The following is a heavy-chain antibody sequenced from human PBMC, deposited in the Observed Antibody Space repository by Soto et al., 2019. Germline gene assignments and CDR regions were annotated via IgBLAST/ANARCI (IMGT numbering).Heavy chain of an antibody. CDR1: GYSFTSYW. V-gene: IGHV5-10-1*01. CDR3: ARLTIFGVVDYYYGVDV. CDR2: IDPSDSYT. D-gene: IGHD3-3*01. J-gene: IGHJ6*02. Sequence: GESLKISCKGSGYSFTSYWISWVRQMPGKGLEWMGRIDPSDSYTNYSPSFQGHVTISADKSISTAYLQWSSLKASDTAMYYCARLTIFGVVDYYYGVDVWGQGTTVTVSS.